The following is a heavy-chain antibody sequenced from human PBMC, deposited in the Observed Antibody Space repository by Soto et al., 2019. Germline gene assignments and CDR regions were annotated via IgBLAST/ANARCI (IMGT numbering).Heavy chain of an antibody. CDR3: AREYYYTMDV. V-gene: IGHV3-11*05. CDR1: GFTFRDYY. CDR2: IDSSTKYT. Sequence: QVQLVESGGGLVRPGGPLRLSCEASGFTFRDYYMTWFRQAPGKGLEWLSFIDSSTKYTNYSDSVKGRFTISRDNAKNSLYLQMNSLRADDTAVYYCAREYYYTMDVWGQGTMVTVSS. J-gene: IGHJ6*02.